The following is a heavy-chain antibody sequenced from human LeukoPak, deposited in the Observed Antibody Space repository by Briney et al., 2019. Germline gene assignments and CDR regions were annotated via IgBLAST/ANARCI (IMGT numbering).Heavy chain of an antibody. CDR2: IWYDGSNK. CDR3: ARSISGSYLLDY. CDR1: AFTVSSYG. D-gene: IGHD1-26*01. J-gene: IGHJ4*02. Sequence: GGSLRLSCAASAFTVSSYGMHWVRQAPGKGLEWVAVIWYDGSNKYYADSVKGRFTISRDNSKNTLYLQMNSLRAEDTAVYYCARSISGSYLLDYWGQGTLVTVSS. V-gene: IGHV3-33*01.